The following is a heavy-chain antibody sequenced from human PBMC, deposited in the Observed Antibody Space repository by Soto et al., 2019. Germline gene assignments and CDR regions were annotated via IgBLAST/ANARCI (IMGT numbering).Heavy chain of an antibody. V-gene: IGHV1-18*01. D-gene: IGHD2-15*01. J-gene: IGHJ4*02. CDR3: ARFNAHCSGGTCYSDY. CDR2: TNTYTGDT. CDR1: GYTFSSYG. Sequence: QVYLVQSGAEVKKPGASVKLSCKATGYTFSSYGISWVRQAPGQGLEWMGWTNTYTGDTIYAQKFKVRVSMTTDVLTTTSYMELRSLKSDDTAVYFCARFNAHCSGGTCYSDYWGQGTLVTVSS.